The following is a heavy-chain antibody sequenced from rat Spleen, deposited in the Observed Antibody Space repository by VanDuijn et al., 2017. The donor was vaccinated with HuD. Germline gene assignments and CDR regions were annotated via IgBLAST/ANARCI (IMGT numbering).Heavy chain of an antibody. CDR1: GFTFNNYW. V-gene: IGHV5-31*01. CDR3: ARHWNDDYFDY. CDR2: ITNASGRT. J-gene: IGHJ2*01. Sequence: EVQLVESGGGLVQPGGSLKLSCVASGFTFNNYWMTWIRQAPGKGLEWVASITNASGRTYYPDSVKGRFTISRDNAKSTLYLQMDSLRSEDTATYYCARHWNDDYFDYWGQGVMVTVSS.